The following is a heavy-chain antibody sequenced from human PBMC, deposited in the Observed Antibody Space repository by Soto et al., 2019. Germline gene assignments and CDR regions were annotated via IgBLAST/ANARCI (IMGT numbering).Heavy chain of an antibody. CDR3: ATVTTAGYYDSSGPSAY. V-gene: IGHV4-39*01. CDR1: GDSISSSSYY. D-gene: IGHD3-22*01. CDR2: IYYSGST. J-gene: IGHJ4*02. Sequence: LSLTCTVSGDSISSSSYYWGWIRQPPGKGLEWIASIYYSGSTHYNPSLKSRVTISVDTSKNQFSLKLSSVTAADTAVYYCATVTTAGYYDSSGPSAYWGQG.